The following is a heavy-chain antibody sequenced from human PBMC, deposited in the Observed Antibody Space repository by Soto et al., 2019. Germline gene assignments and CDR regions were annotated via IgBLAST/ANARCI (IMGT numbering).Heavy chain of an antibody. J-gene: IGHJ6*03. CDR2: IKQDGSEK. CDR1: GFTFSSYW. Sequence: PGGSLRLSCAASGFTFSSYWMSWVRQAPGKGLEWVANIKQDGSEKYYVDSVKGRFTISRDNAKNSLYLQMNSLRAEDTAVYYCASQGLTFGGVIGYYYYYMDVWGKGTTVTVSS. CDR3: ASQGLTFGGVIGYYYYYMDV. D-gene: IGHD3-16*02. V-gene: IGHV3-7*01.